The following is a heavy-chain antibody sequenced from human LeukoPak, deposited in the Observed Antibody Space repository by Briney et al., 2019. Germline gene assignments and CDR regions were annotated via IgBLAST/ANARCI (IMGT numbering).Heavy chain of an antibody. Sequence: GRSLRLSCAASGFTFSSYAMRWVRQAPGQGLEWVAVISYDGSNKYYADSVKGRFTISRDNSKNTLYLQMNSLRAEDTAVYYCARDYYGSGSKKGIFDYWGQGTLVTVSS. CDR1: GFTFSSYA. CDR3: ARDYYGSGSKKGIFDY. V-gene: IGHV3-30-3*01. J-gene: IGHJ4*02. D-gene: IGHD3-10*01. CDR2: ISYDGSNK.